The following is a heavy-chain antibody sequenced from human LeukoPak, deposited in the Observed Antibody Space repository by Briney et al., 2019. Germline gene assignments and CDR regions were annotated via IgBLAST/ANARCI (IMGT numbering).Heavy chain of an antibody. J-gene: IGHJ4*02. D-gene: IGHD5-24*01. Sequence: ASVKVSCKASGYTFTGYYMHWERQAPGQGLEWMGIINPSGGSTSYAQKFQGRVNMTRDTSTSIVYMELSSLRSEDTAVYYCARDDEMATITGPFDYWGQGTLVTVSS. CDR1: GYTFTGYY. CDR3: ARDDEMATITGPFDY. CDR2: INPSGGST. V-gene: IGHV1-46*01.